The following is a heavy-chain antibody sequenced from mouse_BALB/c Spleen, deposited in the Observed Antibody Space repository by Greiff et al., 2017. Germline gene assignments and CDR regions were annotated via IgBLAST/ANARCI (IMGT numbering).Heavy chain of an antibody. J-gene: IGHJ4*01. Sequence: VQLQQSGPELVKPGASVKMSCKASGYTFTSYVMHWVKQKPGQGLEWIGYINPYNDGTKYNEKFKGKATLTSDKSSSTAYMELSSLTSEDSAVYYCGLLWGGYAMDYWGQGTSVTVSS. D-gene: IGHD2-10*01. CDR3: GLLWGGYAMDY. CDR2: INPYNDGT. V-gene: IGHV1-14*01. CDR1: GYTFTSYV.